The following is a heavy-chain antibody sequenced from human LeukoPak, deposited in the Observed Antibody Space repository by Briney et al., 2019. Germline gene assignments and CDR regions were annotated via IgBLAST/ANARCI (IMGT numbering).Heavy chain of an antibody. CDR3: AKDTREYYFDY. J-gene: IGHJ4*02. V-gene: IGHV3-30*18. Sequence: PGGSLRLSCAASGFTFSSDGMRWVRQAPGKGLDWVSVISYDGRNKYYPDSVKGRFTISRDNSKNTLYLQMNSLRPEGTAVYYCAKDTREYYFDYWGQGTLVTVSS. CDR2: ISYDGRNK. CDR1: GFTFSSDG.